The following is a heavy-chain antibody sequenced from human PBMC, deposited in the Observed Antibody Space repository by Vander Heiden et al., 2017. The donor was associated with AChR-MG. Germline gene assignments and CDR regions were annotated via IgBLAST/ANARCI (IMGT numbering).Heavy chain of an antibody. CDR3: ARDNYDFWSGPLDYYYYMDV. CDR1: GFTFSSYS. Sequence: EVQLVESGGGLVKPGGSLRLSCAAPGFTFSSYSMNWVRQAPGKGLEWVSSISSSSSYIYYADSVKGRFTISRDNAKNSLYLQMNSLRAEDTAVYYCARDNYDFWSGPLDYYYYMDVWGKGTTVTVSS. J-gene: IGHJ6*03. D-gene: IGHD3-3*01. CDR2: ISSSSSYI. V-gene: IGHV3-21*01.